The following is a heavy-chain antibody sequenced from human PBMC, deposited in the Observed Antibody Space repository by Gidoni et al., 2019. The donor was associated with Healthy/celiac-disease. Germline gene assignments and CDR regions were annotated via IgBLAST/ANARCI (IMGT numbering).Heavy chain of an antibody. J-gene: IGHJ5*02. V-gene: IGHV3-7*05. Sequence: EVQLVESGGGLVQPGGSLRLSCAASGFPFSSYWMSWVRQAPGKGLEWVANIKQDGSEKYYVDSVKGRFTISRDNAKNSLYLQMNSLRAEDTAVYYCARDLLWFGFDPWGQGTLVTVSS. D-gene: IGHD3-10*01. CDR3: ARDLLWFGFDP. CDR1: GFPFSSYW. CDR2: IKQDGSEK.